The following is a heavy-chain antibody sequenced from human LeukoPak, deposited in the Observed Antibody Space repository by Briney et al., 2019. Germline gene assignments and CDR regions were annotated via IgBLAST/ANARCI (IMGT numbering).Heavy chain of an antibody. J-gene: IGHJ4*02. Sequence: GGSLRLSCAAPRFTSSSYAMSWVRHAPGEGLEWVSAICGSGGRTYYEDTVKGRFTSSRDNSKNTLYLQMNSLRAEDTAVYYCAKAARGYSYGYSGYWGQGTLVTVSS. CDR2: ICGSGGRT. V-gene: IGHV3-23*01. CDR3: AKAARGYSYGYSGY. CDR1: RFTSSSYA. D-gene: IGHD5-18*01.